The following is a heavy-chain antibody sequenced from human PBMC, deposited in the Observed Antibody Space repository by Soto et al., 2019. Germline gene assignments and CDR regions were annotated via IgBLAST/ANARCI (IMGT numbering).Heavy chain of an antibody. CDR3: AGDLAAGTCDY. V-gene: IGHV1-18*01. D-gene: IGHD6-13*01. J-gene: IGHJ4*02. CDR2: ISAYNGNT. Sequence: QVQLVQSGAEVKKPGASVKVSCKASGYTFTSYGISWVRQAPGQGLEWMGWISAYNGNTNDAQKLQGRVTMTTDTATSTACMELTSLRSGDTAVYYCAGDLAAGTCDYWGQGALVTVSS. CDR1: GYTFTSYG.